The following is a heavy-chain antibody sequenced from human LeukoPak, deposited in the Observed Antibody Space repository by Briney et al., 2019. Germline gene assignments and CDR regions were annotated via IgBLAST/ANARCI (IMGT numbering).Heavy chain of an antibody. CDR2: IYYSGST. CDR3: ARAIAARWVDY. CDR1: GGSISSHY. V-gene: IGHV4-59*11. D-gene: IGHD6-6*01. Sequence: SETLSLTCTVSGGSISSHYWSWIRQPPGKGLEWIGYIYYSGSTNYNPSPKSRVTISVDTSKNQFSLKLSSVTAADTAVYYCARAIAARWVDYWGQGTLVTVSS. J-gene: IGHJ4*02.